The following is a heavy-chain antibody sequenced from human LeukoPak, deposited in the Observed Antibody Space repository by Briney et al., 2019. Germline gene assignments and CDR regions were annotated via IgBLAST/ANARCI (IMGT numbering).Heavy chain of an antibody. Sequence: GGSLRLSCAASGFTFSGHWMHWARQLPGKGLVWVSRISPTGSTTSYADSVKGRFTVSRDNARNTLYLQVNNLRAEDTAVYYCARGPNSNWSGLDFWGQGTLLTVSS. CDR1: GFTFSGHW. CDR3: ARGPNSNWSGLDF. D-gene: IGHD6-6*01. V-gene: IGHV3-74*01. J-gene: IGHJ4*02. CDR2: ISPTGSTT.